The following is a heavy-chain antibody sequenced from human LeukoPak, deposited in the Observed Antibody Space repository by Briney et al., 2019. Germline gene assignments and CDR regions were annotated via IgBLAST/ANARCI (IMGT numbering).Heavy chain of an antibody. CDR2: INHSGST. CDR3: ARHGRVGWELLRDY. J-gene: IGHJ4*02. Sequence: SETLSLTCAVYGGSFSGYYWSWIRQPPGKGLEWIGEINHSGSTNYNPSLKSRVTISVDTSENQFSLKLSSVTAADTAVYYCARHGRVGWELLRDYWGQGTLVTVSS. V-gene: IGHV4-34*01. D-gene: IGHD1-26*01. CDR1: GGSFSGYY.